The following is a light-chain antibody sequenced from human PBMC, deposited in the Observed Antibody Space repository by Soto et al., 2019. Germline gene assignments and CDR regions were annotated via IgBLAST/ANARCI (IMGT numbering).Light chain of an antibody. Sequence: EIVMTQSPATLSVSPGERVTLSCRASQSVSINLAWYQQKPGQAPRLLIYGASTRATGIPARFSGSGSGTEFTLTIASLQPDDFATYYCQQYETFSGTFGPGTKVDIK. CDR3: QQYETFSGT. CDR1: QSVSIN. CDR2: GAS. V-gene: IGKV3-15*01. J-gene: IGKJ1*01.